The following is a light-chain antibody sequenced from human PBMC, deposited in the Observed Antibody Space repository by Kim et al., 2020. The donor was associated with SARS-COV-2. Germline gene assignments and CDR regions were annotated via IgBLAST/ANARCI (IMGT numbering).Light chain of an antibody. CDR2: GRN. CDR3: QSRDSGGNVV. Sequence: SSELTQDSAVSVALGQTVRITCQGDSLSTYYATWYRQKPRQAPVIVIYGRNNRPSGIPDRFSGSTSGNIASLTISGAQAEDEADFYCQSRDSGGNVVFGGGTKVTVL. J-gene: IGLJ2*01. CDR1: SLSTYY. V-gene: IGLV3-19*01.